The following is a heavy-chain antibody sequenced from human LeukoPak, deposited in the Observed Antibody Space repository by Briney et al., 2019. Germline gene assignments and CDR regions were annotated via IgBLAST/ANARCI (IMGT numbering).Heavy chain of an antibody. J-gene: IGHJ4*02. CDR1: GGSISSYY. Sequence: SETLSLTCTVSGGSISSYYWSWIRQPPGKGLEWIGYTSHSGSTNSNPSLKSRVTISVDTSKNQFSLTLSSVTAADTAMYYCARAGENSRSYDYWGQGTLATVSS. CDR3: ARAGENSRSYDY. V-gene: IGHV4-59*12. D-gene: IGHD3-10*01. CDR2: TSHSGST.